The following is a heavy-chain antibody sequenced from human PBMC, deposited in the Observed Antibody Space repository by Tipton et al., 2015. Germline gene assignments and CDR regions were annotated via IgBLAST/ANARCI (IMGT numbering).Heavy chain of an antibody. Sequence: LRLSCSMSSGSINSYYWNWVRQPPGKGLEWIGEIHHGGTTNYNPSLKSRVTMSVDTSKNQFSLQLSSVTAADTAVYYCARDYGSGWYGALDYWGQGTLVTASS. CDR2: IHHGGTT. V-gene: IGHV4-34*01. CDR3: ARDYGSGWYGALDY. J-gene: IGHJ4*02. CDR1: SGSINSYY. D-gene: IGHD6-19*01.